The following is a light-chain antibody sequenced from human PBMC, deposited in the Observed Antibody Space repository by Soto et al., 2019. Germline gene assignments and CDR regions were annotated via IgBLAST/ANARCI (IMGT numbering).Light chain of an antibody. CDR1: SSNIGSNT. J-gene: IGLJ1*01. CDR2: SDD. Sequence: QSVLTQPPSASETPGQRVTISCSGSSSNIGSNTIHWYQQLPGTAPKLLIHSDDKLPSGVPDRFSGSKSGTSGSLAISGLQSGDEADYYCAAWDDSLNGFVFGAGTKVTVL. V-gene: IGLV1-44*01. CDR3: AAWDDSLNGFV.